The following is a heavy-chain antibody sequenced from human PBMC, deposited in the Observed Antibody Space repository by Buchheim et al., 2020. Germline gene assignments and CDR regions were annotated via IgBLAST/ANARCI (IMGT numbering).Heavy chain of an antibody. CDR1: GLTFSDYY. CDR3: VVVAEIYALDY. CDR2: TSSTGSTL. Sequence: QVQLVESGGGLVKPGGSLRLSCAASGLTFSDYYMSWIRQAPGKGLEWVSYTSSTGSTLYYADSVRGRFTISRDNAKNSLYLPMNNLRDEDTAVYYCVVVAEIYALDYGGQGTL. D-gene: IGHD2-15*01. J-gene: IGHJ4*02. V-gene: IGHV3-11*01.